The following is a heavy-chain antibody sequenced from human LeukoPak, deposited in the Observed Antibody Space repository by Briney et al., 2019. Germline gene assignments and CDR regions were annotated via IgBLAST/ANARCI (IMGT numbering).Heavy chain of an antibody. J-gene: IGHJ4*02. D-gene: IGHD6-6*01. CDR2: INPTGGST. CDR1: GYTFISYQ. CDR3: ARKGSSSCFDY. V-gene: IGHV1-46*01. Sequence: AASVKVSCKASGYTFISYQMHWVRQAPGQGLEWMGIINPTGGSTSHAQKFQGRVTMTRDTSTSTAYMELSSLRSEDTAVYYCARKGSSSCFDYWGQGTLVTVSS.